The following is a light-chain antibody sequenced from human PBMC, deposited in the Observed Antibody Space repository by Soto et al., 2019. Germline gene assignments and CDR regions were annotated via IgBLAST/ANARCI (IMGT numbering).Light chain of an antibody. CDR3: QAWDSSTAGVV. V-gene: IGLV3-1*01. Sequence: SYELTQPPSVSVSPGQTASITCSGDKLGDKYACWYQQKPGQSPVLVNYQDSKRPSGIPERFSGSNSGNTATLTISGTQAMDEADYYCQAWDSSTAGVVFGGGTQLTVL. CDR1: KLGDKY. J-gene: IGLJ2*01. CDR2: QDS.